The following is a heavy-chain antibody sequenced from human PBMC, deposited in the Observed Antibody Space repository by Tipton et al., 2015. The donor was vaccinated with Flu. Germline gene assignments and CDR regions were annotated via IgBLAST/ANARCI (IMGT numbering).Heavy chain of an antibody. CDR3: ARGSVVVAATGGYYFDY. Sequence: TLSLTCTASGGSISSYYWSWIRQPPGKGLELIGYIYYSGSTNYNPSLKSRVTISVDTSKNQFSLKLSSVTAADTAVYYCARGSVVVAATGGYYFDYWGQGTLVTVSS. V-gene: IGHV4-59*01. J-gene: IGHJ4*02. CDR1: GGSISSYY. CDR2: IYYSGST. D-gene: IGHD2-15*01.